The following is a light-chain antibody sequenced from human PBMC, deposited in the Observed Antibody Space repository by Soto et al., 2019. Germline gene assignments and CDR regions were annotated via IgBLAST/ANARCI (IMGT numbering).Light chain of an antibody. J-gene: IGKJ1*01. V-gene: IGKV3-20*01. Sequence: EIVLTQSPATLSLSPGERATLSCRASQSVNNYLAWYQQRPGQAPRLLIYGASNRATGIPDRFSGSGSGTDFTLTISRLEPEDFAVYYCQHYGSSGTLGQGTKLDIK. CDR3: QHYGSSGT. CDR2: GAS. CDR1: QSVNNY.